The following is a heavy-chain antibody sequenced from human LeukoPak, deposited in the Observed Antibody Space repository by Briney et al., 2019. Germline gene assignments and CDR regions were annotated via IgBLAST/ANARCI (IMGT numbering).Heavy chain of an antibody. CDR2: ISGNGGGT. D-gene: IGHD1-26*01. V-gene: IGHV3-23*01. J-gene: IGHJ4*02. Sequence: GVSLRLSCAASGLTLRSYGMSWVRQAPGKGLEWVSGISGNGGGTKYADSVKGRFTISRDNSKNTLYLQMSSLRAEDTAIYYCARHEVRGATTTFDYWGQGTLVTVSS. CDR3: ARHEVRGATTTFDY. CDR1: GLTLRSYG.